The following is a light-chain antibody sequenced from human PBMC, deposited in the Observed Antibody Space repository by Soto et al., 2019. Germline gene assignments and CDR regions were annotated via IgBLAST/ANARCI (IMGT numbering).Light chain of an antibody. CDR1: QSFSTY. CDR2: AAS. V-gene: IGKV1-27*01. CDR3: QQCFSLPPT. Sequence: DFQMTQSPSSLSASVGDIVTITFRASQSFSTYLAWYQQKPGKVPNLLIYAASTLQAGVPSRFSGSGSGTEFTLTISNLQPDDFAVYYCQQCFSLPPTFGHGTKVDI. J-gene: IGKJ1*01.